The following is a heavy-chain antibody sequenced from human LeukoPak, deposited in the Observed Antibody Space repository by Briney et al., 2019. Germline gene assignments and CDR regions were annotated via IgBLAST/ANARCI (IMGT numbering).Heavy chain of an antibody. V-gene: IGHV3-23*01. J-gene: IGHJ6*03. CDR3: AKEPYGDYRLYYYYYMDV. D-gene: IGHD4-17*01. CDR2: ISGSGGST. Sequence: AGGSLRLSCAASGFTFSSYAMSWVRQAPGKGLEWVSAISGSGGSTYYADSVKGRFTISRDNSKNTLYLQMNSLRAEDTAVYYCAKEPYGDYRLYYYYYMDVWGKGTTVTVSS. CDR1: GFTFSSYA.